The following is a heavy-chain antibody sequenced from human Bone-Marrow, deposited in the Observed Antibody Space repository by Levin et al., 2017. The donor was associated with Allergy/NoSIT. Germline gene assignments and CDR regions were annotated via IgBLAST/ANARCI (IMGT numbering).Heavy chain of an antibody. Sequence: GGSLRLSCAASGFTFDDFAMHWVRQVPGKGLEWVSGINWNRGIIGYADSVKDRFTISRDNARNSLFLQMNSLGPEDTALYYCAKGLNWGSRNTVDDWGQGTLVTVSS. CDR2: INWNRGII. V-gene: IGHV3-9*01. D-gene: IGHD7-27*01. CDR1: GFTFDDFA. CDR3: AKGLNWGSRNTVDD. J-gene: IGHJ4*02.